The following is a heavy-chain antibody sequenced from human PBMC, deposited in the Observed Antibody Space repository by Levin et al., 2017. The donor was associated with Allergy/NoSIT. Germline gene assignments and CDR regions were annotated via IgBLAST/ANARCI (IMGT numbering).Heavy chain of an antibody. Sequence: PGESLKISCAASGFTFSSYSMNWVRQAPGKGLEWVSSISSSSSYIYYADSVKGRFTISRDNAKNSLYLQMNSLRAEDTAVYYCATPGGSGIAAAGYDAFDIWGQGTMVTVSS. CDR2: ISSSSSYI. CDR3: ATPGGSGIAAAGYDAFDI. D-gene: IGHD6-13*01. V-gene: IGHV3-21*01. J-gene: IGHJ3*02. CDR1: GFTFSSYS.